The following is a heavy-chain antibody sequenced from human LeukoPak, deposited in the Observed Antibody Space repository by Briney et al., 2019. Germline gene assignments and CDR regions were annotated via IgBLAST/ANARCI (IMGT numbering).Heavy chain of an antibody. Sequence: GGSLRLSCSASGFVFTIYTMYWVRQAPGKGPEYVTTISGSGNGFSIYYADSVKGRFTISRDDSKSILYLRMNGLRSEDTAVYYCVKDFGRIRGTPDSWGQGTLVTVSS. D-gene: IGHD1-26*01. CDR3: VKDFGRIRGTPDS. V-gene: IGHV3-64D*06. CDR2: ISGSGNGFSI. J-gene: IGHJ4*02. CDR1: GFVFTIYT.